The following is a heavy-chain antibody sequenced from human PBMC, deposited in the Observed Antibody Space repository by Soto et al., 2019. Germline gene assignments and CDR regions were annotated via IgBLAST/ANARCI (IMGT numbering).Heavy chain of an antibody. Sequence: PSETLSLTCTVSGGSISSGGYYWSWIRQHPGKGLEWIGYIYYSGSTYYNPSLKSRVTISVDTSKNQFSLKLSSVTAADTAVYYCAREAPCTNGVCYTGGYWFDPWGQGTPVTVSS. D-gene: IGHD2-8*01. V-gene: IGHV4-31*03. CDR1: GGSISSGGYY. CDR3: AREAPCTNGVCYTGGYWFDP. CDR2: IYYSGST. J-gene: IGHJ5*02.